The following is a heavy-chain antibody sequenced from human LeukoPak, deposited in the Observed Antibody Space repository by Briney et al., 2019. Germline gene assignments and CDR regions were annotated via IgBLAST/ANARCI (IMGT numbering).Heavy chain of an antibody. D-gene: IGHD3-22*01. J-gene: IGHJ3*02. CDR1: GFTFSSYA. V-gene: IGHV3-23*01. Sequence: PGGSLRLSCAASGFTFSSYAMSWVRQAPGKGLEWVSAISGSGGSTYYADSVKGRFTISRDNSKNTLYLQMNSLRAEDTAVYYCAKATGDDSSGLDAFDIWGQGTMVTVSS. CDR3: AKATGDDSSGLDAFDI. CDR2: ISGSGGST.